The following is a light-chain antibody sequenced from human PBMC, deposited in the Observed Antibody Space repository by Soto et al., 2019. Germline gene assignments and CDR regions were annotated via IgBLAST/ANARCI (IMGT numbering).Light chain of an antibody. CDR1: QSVSSN. J-gene: IGKJ4*01. CDR2: GAS. CDR3: QQYNSCPPLT. V-gene: IGKV3-15*01. Sequence: EILMTQSPATLSVSPGERATLSCRASQSVSSNLAWYQQKPGQAPRLLSYGASTRATGIPARFSGSGSGTEFNLNISSLRSEDFAVYYCQQYNSCPPLTFGGGTKVEIK.